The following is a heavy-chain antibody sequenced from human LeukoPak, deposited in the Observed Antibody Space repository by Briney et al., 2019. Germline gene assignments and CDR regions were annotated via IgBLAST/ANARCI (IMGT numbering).Heavy chain of an antibody. CDR1: GYTFSSYG. D-gene: IGHD2-15*01. CDR3: ARDCSGSSCYWIH. V-gene: IGHV1-18*01. Sequence: ASVKVSCKASGYTFSSYGISWVRQAPGQGLEWLGYISAYNGDTNYAQKVQGRITMTTDTSTSTAYMEMRSLRSDDTAVYYCARDCSGSSCYWIHWGQGTLVTVSS. CDR2: ISAYNGDT. J-gene: IGHJ4*02.